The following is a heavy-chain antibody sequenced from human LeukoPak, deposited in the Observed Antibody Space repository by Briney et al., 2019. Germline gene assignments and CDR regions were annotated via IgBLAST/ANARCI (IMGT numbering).Heavy chain of an antibody. CDR2: MWHDGSIG. CDR3: ANGMIEGRTMIGDY. J-gene: IGHJ4*02. CDR1: GFTFSTYG. D-gene: IGHD3-10*02. Sequence: GESLRLSCAASGFTFSTYGMHWVRQTPGKGLEWVAVMWHDGSIGYYEDSVKGRFTISRDSSKNSLYLQMNSLRVEDTAVYYCANGMIEGRTMIGDYWGQGTLVTVSS. V-gene: IGHV3-33*06.